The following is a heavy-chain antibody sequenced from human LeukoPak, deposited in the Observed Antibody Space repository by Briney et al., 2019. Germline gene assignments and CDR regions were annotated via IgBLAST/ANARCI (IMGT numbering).Heavy chain of an antibody. CDR2: INPNSGGT. Sequence: ASVKVSCKASGYTFTGYYMHWVRQAPGQGLEWMGWINPNSGGTNYAQKFQGRVTMTRDTSISTAYMELSRLRSDDTAVYYCARDVYCSSTSCLGIDYWGQGTLVTVSS. D-gene: IGHD2-2*01. CDR1: GYTFTGYY. V-gene: IGHV1-2*02. CDR3: ARDVYCSSTSCLGIDY. J-gene: IGHJ4*02.